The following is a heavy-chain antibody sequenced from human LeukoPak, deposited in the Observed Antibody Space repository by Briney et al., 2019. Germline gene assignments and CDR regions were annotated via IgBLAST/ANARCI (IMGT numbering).Heavy chain of an antibody. D-gene: IGHD1-1*01. CDR3: ARGRNSLEPGLDY. CDR2: IYSGGST. J-gene: IGHJ4*02. CDR1: GFTVSSNY. V-gene: IGHV3-53*01. Sequence: GGSLRLSCAASGFTVSSNYMSWVRQAPGKGLEWVSVIYSGGSTYYADSVEGRFTISRDNSKNTLYLQMNSLRAEDTAVYYCARGRNSLEPGLDYWGQGTLVTVSS.